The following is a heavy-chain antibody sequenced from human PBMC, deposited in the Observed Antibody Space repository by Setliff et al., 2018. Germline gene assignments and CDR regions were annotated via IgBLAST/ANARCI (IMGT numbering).Heavy chain of an antibody. J-gene: IGHJ4*02. CDR3: TRSTSGAFDY. V-gene: IGHV3-7*01. Sequence: GGSLRLSCAASGFTFSSHWMAWVRQAPGKGLEWVANINHDGSEKYSVDSVKGRFTISRDTAKNPLSLQMNSLRAEDTAVYYCTRSTSGAFDYWGQGALVTVSS. CDR2: INHDGSEK. CDR1: GFTFSSHW. D-gene: IGHD2-2*01.